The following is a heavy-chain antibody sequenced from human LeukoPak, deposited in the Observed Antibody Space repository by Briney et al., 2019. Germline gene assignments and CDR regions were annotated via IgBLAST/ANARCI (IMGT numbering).Heavy chain of an antibody. CDR2: IWSDGTNE. V-gene: IGHV3-33*01. J-gene: IGHJ4*02. Sequence: GGSLRLSCVASGFSFSTCAIHWVRQAPGKGLEWVAIIWSDGTNEKYANSVKGRFTISRDNFENTVYLQMNSLRAEDTAVYCCARDRVDNWNAFDYWGQGTLVTVSS. CDR3: ARDRVDNWNAFDY. D-gene: IGHD1-20*01. CDR1: GFSFSTCA.